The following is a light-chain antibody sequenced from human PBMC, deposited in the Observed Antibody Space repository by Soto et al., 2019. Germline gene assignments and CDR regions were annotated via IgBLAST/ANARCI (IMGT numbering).Light chain of an antibody. V-gene: IGKV1-9*01. CDR2: AAS. J-gene: IGKJ5*01. CDR3: QQLTSYPRST. Sequence: DIQLTQSPSFLSASVGDRVTITCRASQGISNYLAWYQQRPGKAPKLLIYAASTLQTGVPSRFSGSGSGTAFTLTISSLQPEDVATYHCQQLTSYPRSTFGQGTRLEI. CDR1: QGISNY.